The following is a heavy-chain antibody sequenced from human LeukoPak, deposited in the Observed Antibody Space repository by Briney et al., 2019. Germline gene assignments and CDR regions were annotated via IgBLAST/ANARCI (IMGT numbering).Heavy chain of an antibody. Sequence: GGSLRLSCAASGFTFDDYAMHWVRQAPGKGLERVSLISWDGGSTYYADSVKGRFTISRDNSKNSLYLQMNSLKAEDTALYYCAKNEGDSSSFYYYYYGMDVWGQGTTVTVSS. D-gene: IGHD6-13*01. J-gene: IGHJ6*02. CDR1: GFTFDDYA. CDR2: ISWDGGST. CDR3: AKNEGDSSSFYYYYYGMDV. V-gene: IGHV3-43D*03.